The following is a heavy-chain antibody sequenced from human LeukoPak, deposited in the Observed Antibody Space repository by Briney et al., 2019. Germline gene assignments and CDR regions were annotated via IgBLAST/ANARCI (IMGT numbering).Heavy chain of an antibody. CDR3: ARHSVLGGYYFDY. CDR1: GGSISSSSYY. CDR2: IYYSGST. Sequence: SETLSLTCTVSGGSISSSSYYWGWIRQPPGKGLEWIGSIYYSGSTYYNPSLKSRVTISVDASKNQFSLKLSSVTAADTAVYYCARHSVLGGYYFDYWGQGTLVTVSS. V-gene: IGHV4-39*01. J-gene: IGHJ4*02. D-gene: IGHD2/OR15-2a*01.